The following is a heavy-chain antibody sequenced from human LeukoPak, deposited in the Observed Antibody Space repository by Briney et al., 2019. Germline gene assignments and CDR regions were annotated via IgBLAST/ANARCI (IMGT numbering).Heavy chain of an antibody. CDR3: AKFRAAGSNWFDP. D-gene: IGHD6-13*01. V-gene: IGHV3-21*04. Sequence: GGSLRLSCAASGFDFSDFWMSWVRQAPGKGLEWVSSISSSSSYIYYADSVKGRFTISRDNAKNSLYLQMNSLRAEDTAVYYCAKFRAAGSNWFDPWGQGTLVTVSS. J-gene: IGHJ5*02. CDR2: ISSSSSYI. CDR1: GFDFSDFW.